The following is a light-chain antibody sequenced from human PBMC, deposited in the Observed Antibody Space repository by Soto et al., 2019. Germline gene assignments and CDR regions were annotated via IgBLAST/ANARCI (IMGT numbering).Light chain of an antibody. V-gene: IGKV1-5*01. CDR1: QTTNTW. CDR3: QQYISYPYT. Sequence: GDRVTITCRASQTTNTWLAWYQQKPGTAPKLLIYDAYSLEGGVTSRFSASGSGTEFTLTISSLQPDELATYYCQQYISYPYTFGQGTKVEIK. CDR2: DAY. J-gene: IGKJ2*01.